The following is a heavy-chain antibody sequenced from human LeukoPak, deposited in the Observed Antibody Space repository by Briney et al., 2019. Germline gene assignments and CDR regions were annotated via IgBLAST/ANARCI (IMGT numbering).Heavy chain of an antibody. J-gene: IGHJ4*02. Sequence: PGGSLRLSCAASGFKFDDYAMHWVRLRPGKGLEWVSGISWNNGFIEYVDSVKGRFTISRDNAKNSLYLQMNRLRTDDMGLYYCVKGSKLRGLLPGSFDYWGQGTLVTVSS. D-gene: IGHD3-10*01. CDR3: VKGSKLRGLLPGSFDY. CDR2: ISWNNGFI. CDR1: GFKFDDYA. V-gene: IGHV3-9*03.